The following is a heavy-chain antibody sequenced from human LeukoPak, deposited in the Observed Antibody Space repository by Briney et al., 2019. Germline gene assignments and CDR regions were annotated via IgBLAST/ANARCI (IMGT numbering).Heavy chain of an antibody. D-gene: IGHD4-11*01. J-gene: IGHJ4*02. CDR3: ARSDYINYPPNY. CDR1: GFIFSNYA. Sequence: PGGSLRLSCAASGFIFSNYAMTWVRQAPGKGLEWVSTLGGSGGSAFHADSVRGRFTISRDNSRSTLYLQMNSLRAEDSALYYCARSDYINYPPNYWGQGTLVTVSS. V-gene: IGHV3-23*01. CDR2: LGGSGGSA.